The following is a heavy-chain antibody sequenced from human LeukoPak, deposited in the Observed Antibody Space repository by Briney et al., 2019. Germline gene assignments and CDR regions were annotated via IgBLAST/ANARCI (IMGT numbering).Heavy chain of an antibody. CDR3: ARDRTYYYDSSGATRGIDFDY. Sequence: VGSLRLSCAASGFTFSSYSMNWVRQAPGKGLEWVSYISSSSSTIYYADSVKGRFTISRDNAKNSLYLQMNSLRAEDTAVYYCARDRTYYYDSSGATRGIDFDYWGQGTLVTVSS. CDR2: ISSSSSTI. J-gene: IGHJ4*02. V-gene: IGHV3-48*01. D-gene: IGHD3-22*01. CDR1: GFTFSSYS.